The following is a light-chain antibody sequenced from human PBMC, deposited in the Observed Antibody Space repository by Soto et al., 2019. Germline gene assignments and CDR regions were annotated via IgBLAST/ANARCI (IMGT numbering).Light chain of an antibody. CDR2: GAS. J-gene: IGKJ4*02. CDR1: QDISSC. V-gene: IGKV1-9*01. CDR3: QQVHDYSVT. Sequence: DTPLTPSPSFRYASVGDEVTGACRFSQDISSCFAWYQQKPGKAPKILIYGASTLQSGVPSRFGGSGSGTAFTLTISSLQPEDFATYYWQQVHDYSVTVGGGTKVDIK.